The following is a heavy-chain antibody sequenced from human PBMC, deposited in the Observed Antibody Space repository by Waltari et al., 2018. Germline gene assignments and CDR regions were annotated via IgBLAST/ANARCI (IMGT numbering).Heavy chain of an antibody. Sequence: QVQLVQSGAEVKKPGSSVKVSCKASGGTFSSYAISWVRQAPGQGLEWMGGIIPILGTANYEQKFQGRVTITADESTSTAYMELSSLRSEDTAVYYCARERSTYYYGSGSYSTVLDYWGQGTLVTVSS. V-gene: IGHV1-69*01. J-gene: IGHJ4*02. CDR3: ARERSTYYYGSGSYSTVLDY. CDR1: GGTFSSYA. D-gene: IGHD3-10*01. CDR2: IIPILGTA.